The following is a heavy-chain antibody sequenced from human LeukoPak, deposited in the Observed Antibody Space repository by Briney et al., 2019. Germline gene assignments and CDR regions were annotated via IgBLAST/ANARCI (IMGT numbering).Heavy chain of an antibody. CDR3: AKGGSAMVNYYFDY. V-gene: IGHV3-23*01. CDR1: GLAFSSYA. D-gene: IGHD5-18*01. J-gene: IGHJ4*02. CDR2: NSGSGAST. Sequence: GGSLRLSCAASGLAFSSYAMSWVRQAPGKGLEWVSTNSGSGASTYYADSVKGRFTISRGGSKNALYLQMNSLRAEDTAVYYCAKGGSAMVNYYFDYWGQGTLVTVSS.